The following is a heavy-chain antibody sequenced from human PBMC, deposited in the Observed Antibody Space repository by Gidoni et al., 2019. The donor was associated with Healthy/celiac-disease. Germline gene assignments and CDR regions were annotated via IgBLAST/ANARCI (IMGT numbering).Heavy chain of an antibody. CDR2: IYYSGST. J-gene: IGHJ1*01. Sequence: QVQLQESGPGLVKPSETLSLTCTVSGGYISSYYWSWIRQPPGKGLEWIGYIYYSGSTNYNPSLKSRVTISVDTSKNQFSLKLSSVTAADTAVYYCARDRGDSSGYGDFQHWGQGTLVTVSS. D-gene: IGHD3-22*01. CDR3: ARDRGDSSGYGDFQH. CDR1: GGYISSYY. V-gene: IGHV4-59*01.